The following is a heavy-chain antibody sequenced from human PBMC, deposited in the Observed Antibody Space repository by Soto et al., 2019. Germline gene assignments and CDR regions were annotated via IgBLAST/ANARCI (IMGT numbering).Heavy chain of an antibody. CDR2: ISAYNGDT. D-gene: IGHD6-13*01. V-gene: IGHV1-18*01. CDR3: ARSGAYCTSSTCLFDSF. CDR1: GYAFASCC. J-gene: IGHJ4*02. Sequence: GAPVEVCSDASGYAFASCCCWWVRQAPGQRLEWMGWISAYNGDTNYAQKFQDRVTLTTDTSTTTAHMELRNLGSDDTAVYYCARSGAYCTSSTCLFDSFRGLGILVTGSS.